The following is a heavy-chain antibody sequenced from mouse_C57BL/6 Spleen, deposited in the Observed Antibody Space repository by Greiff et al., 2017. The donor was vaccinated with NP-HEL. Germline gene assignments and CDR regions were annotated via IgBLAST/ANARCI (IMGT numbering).Heavy chain of an antibody. D-gene: IGHD2-4*01. J-gene: IGHJ3*01. CDR3: ASRSYYYDVAWFAY. V-gene: IGHV1-81*01. CDR2: IYPRSGNT. Sequence: QVQLQQSGAELARPGASVKLSCKASGYTFTSYGISWVKQRPGQGLAWIGEIYPRSGNTNYNEKFKGKATLTADKSSSSAYMELRSLTSEDSAVYLGASRSYYYDVAWFAYWGQGTLLTVSA. CDR1: GYTFTSYG.